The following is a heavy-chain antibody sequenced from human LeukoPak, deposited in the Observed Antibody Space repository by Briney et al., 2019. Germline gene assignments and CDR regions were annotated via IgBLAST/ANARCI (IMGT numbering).Heavy chain of an antibody. J-gene: IGHJ3*02. Sequence: SETLSLTCTVSGGSMSNSSYYWGWIRQPPGKGLEWIGSIYYTGSTYYNPSFKSRITISVDTSKNQFSLKVISVTAADTAVYYCAREMATTDAFDIWGQGTMVTVSS. CDR1: GGSMSNSSYY. V-gene: IGHV4-39*02. CDR3: AREMATTDAFDI. D-gene: IGHD5-24*01. CDR2: IYYTGST.